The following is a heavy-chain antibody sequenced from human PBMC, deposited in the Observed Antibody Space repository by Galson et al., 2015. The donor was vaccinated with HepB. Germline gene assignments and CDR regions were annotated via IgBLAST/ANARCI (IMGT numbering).Heavy chain of an antibody. CDR2: IYSGGST. J-gene: IGHJ4*02. CDR3: AGKSRYFDWPIDY. Sequence: SLRLSCAASGFTVSSNYMSWVRQAPGKGLEWVSVIYSGGSTYYADSVKGRFTISRHNSKNTLYLQMNSLRAEDTAVYYCAGKSRYFDWPIDYWGQGTLVTVSS. CDR1: GFTVSSNY. D-gene: IGHD3-9*01. V-gene: IGHV3-53*04.